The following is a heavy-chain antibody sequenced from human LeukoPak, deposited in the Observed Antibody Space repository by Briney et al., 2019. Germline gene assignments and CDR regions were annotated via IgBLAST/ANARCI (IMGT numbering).Heavy chain of an antibody. Sequence: PSQTLSLTCTVSGGSISSGDYYWSWIRQPPRKGLEWIGYIYYSGSTYYNPSLKSRVTISVYTSKNQFSLKLSSVTAADTALYYCARGSGKSGWFDPWGQGTLVTASS. V-gene: IGHV4-30-4*08. CDR2: IYYSGST. CDR3: ARGSGKSGWFDP. D-gene: IGHD4-23*01. J-gene: IGHJ5*02. CDR1: GGSISSGDYY.